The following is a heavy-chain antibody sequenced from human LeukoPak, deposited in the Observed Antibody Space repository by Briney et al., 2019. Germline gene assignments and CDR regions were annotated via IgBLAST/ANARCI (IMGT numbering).Heavy chain of an antibody. D-gene: IGHD3-3*01. CDR2: INAGNGNT. J-gene: IGHJ4*02. CDR1: GYTFTSYA. Sequence: ASVKVSCKASGYTFTSYAMHWVRQAPGQRLEWMGWINAGNGNTKYSQKFQGRVTITRDTSITTAYMELNRLRSDDTAVYYCTRNLSILEWLFDYWGQGTLVTVSS. V-gene: IGHV1-3*01. CDR3: TRNLSILEWLFDY.